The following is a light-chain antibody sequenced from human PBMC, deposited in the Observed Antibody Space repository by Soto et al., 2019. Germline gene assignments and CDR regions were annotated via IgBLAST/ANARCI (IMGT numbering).Light chain of an antibody. CDR3: QQYNNLPLYT. CDR2: GTS. Sequence: EIVMTQSPATLSVSPGERATLSCRASQSVSSNLAWYQQKPGQAPRLLIYGTSTRSTGIPARFSGSGSGTELTLTIISLLYDAFAVYYCQQYNNLPLYTFGQGTKLEIK. V-gene: IGKV3-15*01. CDR1: QSVSSN. J-gene: IGKJ2*01.